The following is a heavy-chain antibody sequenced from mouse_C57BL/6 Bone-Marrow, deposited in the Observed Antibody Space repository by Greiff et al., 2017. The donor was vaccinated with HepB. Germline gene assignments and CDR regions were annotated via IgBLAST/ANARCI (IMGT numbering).Heavy chain of an antibody. V-gene: IGHV1-81*01. J-gene: IGHJ2*01. Sequence: VQLQQSGAELARPGASVKLSCKASGYTFTSYGISWVKQRTGQGLEWIGEIYPRSGNTYYNEKFKGKATMTADKSSSTAYMELRSLTSEDSAVYFCAMIKKAYGGQGTTLTVSS. D-gene: IGHD2-4*01. CDR2: IYPRSGNT. CDR1: GYTFTSYG. CDR3: AMIKKAY.